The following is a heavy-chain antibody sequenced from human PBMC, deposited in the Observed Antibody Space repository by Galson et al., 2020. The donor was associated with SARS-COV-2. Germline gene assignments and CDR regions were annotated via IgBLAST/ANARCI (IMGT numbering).Heavy chain of an antibody. Sequence: GGSLRLSCAASGFTFSSYSMNWVRQAPGKGLEWVSSISSSSSYIYYADSVKGRFTISRDNAKNSLYLQMNSLRAEDTAVYYCARGASYYYSPEDDYWGQGTLVTVSS. J-gene: IGHJ4*02. CDR2: ISSSSSYI. CDR3: ARGASYYYSPEDDY. V-gene: IGHV3-21*01. CDR1: GFTFSSYS. D-gene: IGHD3-10*01.